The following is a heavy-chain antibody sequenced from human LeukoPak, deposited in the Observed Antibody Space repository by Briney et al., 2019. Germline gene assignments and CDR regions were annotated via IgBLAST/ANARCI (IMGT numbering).Heavy chain of an antibody. D-gene: IGHD4-17*01. V-gene: IGHV3-23*01. J-gene: IGHJ4*02. CDR2: ISGSVGST. Sequence: PWGSLRLSCAASGFTFSSYAMSWVRQAPGKGLYWVSTISGSVGSTYYADSVKGRFTISRDNSKNTLYLQMNSLRAEDTAVYYCAKDPGGLIRYGVFDYWGQGTLVSVSS. CDR3: AKDPGGLIRYGVFDY. CDR1: GFTFSSYA.